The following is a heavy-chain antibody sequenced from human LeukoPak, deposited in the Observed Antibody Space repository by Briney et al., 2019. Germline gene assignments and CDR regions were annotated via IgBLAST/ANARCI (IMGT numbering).Heavy chain of an antibody. CDR2: IRQDGDTK. D-gene: IGHD6-13*01. J-gene: IGHJ4*02. Sequence: PGGSLRLSCAASGFTFTSHPMNWVRQAPGKGLEWVANIRQDGDTKYYVDSVKGRFTISRDNAMNSLYLQMNSLRAEDTAIYYCARSLPYGTTWYGRSDFWGQGTLVTVSS. CDR3: ARSLPYGTTWYGRSDF. V-gene: IGHV3-7*03. CDR1: GFTFTSHP.